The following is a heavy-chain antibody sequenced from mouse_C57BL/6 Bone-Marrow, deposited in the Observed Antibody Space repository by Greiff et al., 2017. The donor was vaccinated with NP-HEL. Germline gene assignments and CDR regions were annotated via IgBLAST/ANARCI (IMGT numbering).Heavy chain of an antibody. CDR3: ASIPSTVVPYWYFDV. J-gene: IGHJ1*03. CDR2: IDPEDGET. Sequence: EVKVVESGAELVKPGASVKLSCTASGFNIKDYYMHWVKQRTEQGLEWIGRIDPEDGETKYAPKFQGKATITADTSSNTAYLQLSSLTSEDTAVYYCASIPSTVVPYWYFDVWGTGTTVTVSS. V-gene: IGHV14-2*01. CDR1: GFNIKDYY. D-gene: IGHD1-1*01.